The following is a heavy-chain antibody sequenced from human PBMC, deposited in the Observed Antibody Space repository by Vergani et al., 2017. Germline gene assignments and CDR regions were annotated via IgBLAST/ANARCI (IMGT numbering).Heavy chain of an antibody. Sequence: EVQLVESGGGLVKPGGSLRLSCAASGFTFSSYSMNWVRQAPGKGLEWVSYISSSSSTIYYADSVKGRFTISRDNAKNSLYLQMNSLRAEDTAVYYCARDHDGWSSSWYYFDYWGQGTLVTVSS. V-gene: IGHV3-21*05. CDR2: ISSSSSTI. D-gene: IGHD6-13*01. CDR1: GFTFSSYS. CDR3: ARDHDGWSSSWYYFDY. J-gene: IGHJ4*02.